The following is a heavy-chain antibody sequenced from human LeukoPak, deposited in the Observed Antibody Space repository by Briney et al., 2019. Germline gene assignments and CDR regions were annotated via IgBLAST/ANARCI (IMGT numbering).Heavy chain of an antibody. J-gene: IGHJ4*02. CDR2: IYHSGST. D-gene: IGHD5-12*01. CDR3: ARDATMMGNYFNY. V-gene: IGHV4-59*01. Sequence: SETLSLTCTVSGGYIGSYYWSWIRQTPGRGLEWLGYIYHSGSTYYNPSLQSRITISVDTSKNQFSLKLTSVTAADTAVYYCARDATMMGNYFNYWGQGTLVTVSS. CDR1: GGYIGSYY.